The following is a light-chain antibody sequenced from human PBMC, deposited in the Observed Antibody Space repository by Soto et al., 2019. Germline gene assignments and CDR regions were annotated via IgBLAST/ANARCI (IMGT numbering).Light chain of an antibody. CDR3: QNYNSAPWT. CDR1: RDITDY. Sequence: DIRMTQSPSSLSASVGDRVTITFRASRDITDYLAWYQQKPGQVPKLLIYAAPTLQSGVPSRFTASGSGTDFTLTITGLQPEDFATYYCQNYNSAPWTFGQGTKVDIK. J-gene: IGKJ1*01. V-gene: IGKV1-27*01. CDR2: AAP.